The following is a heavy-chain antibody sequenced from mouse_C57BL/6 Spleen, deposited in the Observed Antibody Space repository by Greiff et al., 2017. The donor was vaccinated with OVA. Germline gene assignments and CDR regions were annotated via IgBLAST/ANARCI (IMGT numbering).Heavy chain of an antibody. CDR2: IDHSDSYT. CDR3: ARNYGSSYIAMDY. J-gene: IGHJ4*01. V-gene: IGHV1-50*01. Sequence: QVQLQQPGAELVKPGASVKLSCKASGYTFTSYWMQWVKQRPGQGLEWIGEIDHSDSYTNYNQKFKGKATLTVDTSSSTAYMQLSSLTSEDSAVYYCARNYGSSYIAMDYWGQGTSVTVSS. D-gene: IGHD1-1*01. CDR1: GYTFTSYW.